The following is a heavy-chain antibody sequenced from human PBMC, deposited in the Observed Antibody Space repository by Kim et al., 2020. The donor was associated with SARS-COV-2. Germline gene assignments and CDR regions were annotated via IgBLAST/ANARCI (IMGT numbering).Heavy chain of an antibody. CDR3: AREDYGDYIGMDV. V-gene: IGHV1-46*01. J-gene: IGHJ6*02. D-gene: IGHD4-17*01. Sequence: YEQKFQGRVTMTTDTSTSTVYMELSSLRSEDTAVYYCAREDYGDYIGMDVWGQGTTVTVSS.